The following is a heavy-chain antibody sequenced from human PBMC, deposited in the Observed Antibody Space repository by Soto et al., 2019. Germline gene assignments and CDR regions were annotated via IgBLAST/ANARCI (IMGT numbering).Heavy chain of an antibody. CDR1: GYTFTGYY. V-gene: IGHV1-2*02. CDR2: INPNSGGT. J-gene: IGHJ5*02. D-gene: IGHD6-25*01. CDR3: ARDLGPGGFFDP. Sequence: ASVNVSCKASGYTFTGYYMHWVRQAPGQGLEWMGWINPNSGGTNYAQKFQGRVTMTRDTSISTAYMELSRLRSDDTAVYYCARDLGPGGFFDPWGQGTLVTVSS.